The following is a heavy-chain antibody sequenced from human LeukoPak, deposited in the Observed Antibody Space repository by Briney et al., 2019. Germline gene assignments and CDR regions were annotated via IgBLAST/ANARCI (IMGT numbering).Heavy chain of an antibody. V-gene: IGHV4-39*01. J-gene: IGHJ6*02. CDR3: ARHPQRALGVTASGPYFYAMDV. Sequence: PSETLSLTCTVSGGFISTNNYYWAWIRQPPGRGLEWIGTIYFSGSTFYKSSHTSRVTISVDTSKNQFFLKLSSVTAADTAVYYCARHPQRALGVTASGPYFYAMDVWGQGTTVTVSS. D-gene: IGHD2-21*02. CDR1: GGFISTNNYY. CDR2: IYFSGST.